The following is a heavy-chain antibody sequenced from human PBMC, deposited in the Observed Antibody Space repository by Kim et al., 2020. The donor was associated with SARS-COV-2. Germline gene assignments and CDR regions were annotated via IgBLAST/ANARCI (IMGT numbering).Heavy chain of an antibody. CDR2: IGTAGVT. J-gene: IGHJ3*02. D-gene: IGHD6-13*01. Sequence: GGSLRLSCAASGFAFSSYDMHWVRQATGKGLEWVSAIGTAGVTYYPGSVKSRFTISRENAKNSLYLQMNSLRAGDTAVYYCARGYSSSWYWAFYIWGQG. CDR1: GFAFSSYD. CDR3: ARGYSSSWYWAFYI. V-gene: IGHV3-13*01.